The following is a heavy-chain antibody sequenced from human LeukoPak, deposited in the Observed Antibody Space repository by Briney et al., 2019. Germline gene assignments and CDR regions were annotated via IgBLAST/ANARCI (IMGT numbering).Heavy chain of an antibody. J-gene: IGHJ3*01. CDR2: IYYSGST. V-gene: IGHV4-59*01. CDR1: GGSISSCY. Sequence: SETLSLTCTVSGGSISSCYWSWIRQPPGKGLEWIRYIYYSGSTNYNPSLKSRVTISVDTSKNQFSLKLSSVTAADTAVYYCARASRYDFWSGYSGAFDVWGQGTMVTVSS. CDR3: ARASRYDFWSGYSGAFDV. D-gene: IGHD3-3*01.